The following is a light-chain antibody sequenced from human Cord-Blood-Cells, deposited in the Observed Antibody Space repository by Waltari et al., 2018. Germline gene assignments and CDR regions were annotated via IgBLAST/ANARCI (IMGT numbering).Light chain of an antibody. CDR3: QVWDSSSDHWV. CDR2: YDS. CDR1: NIGSKS. V-gene: IGLV3-21*04. Sequence: SYVLPQPPSVSVAPGKTARITCGGNNIGSKSVYWYQQKPGQAPVLVIYYDSDRPAGIPERFSGSNSRNTAPLTIVRVEAGDEADYYCQVWDSSSDHWVFGGVTKLTVL. J-gene: IGLJ3*02.